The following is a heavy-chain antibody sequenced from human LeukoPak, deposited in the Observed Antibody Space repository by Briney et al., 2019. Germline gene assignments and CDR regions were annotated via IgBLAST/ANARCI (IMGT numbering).Heavy chain of an antibody. CDR1: GFTFSSYG. CDR3: ARSSSSSSPDYFDY. J-gene: IGHJ4*02. V-gene: IGHV3-7*01. Sequence: GGSLRLSCAASGFTFSSYGMHWVRQAPGKGLEWVANIKQDGSEKYYVDSVKGRFTISRDNAKNSLYLQMNSLRAEDTAVYYCARSSSSSSPDYFDYWGQGTLVTVSS. D-gene: IGHD6-6*01. CDR2: IKQDGSEK.